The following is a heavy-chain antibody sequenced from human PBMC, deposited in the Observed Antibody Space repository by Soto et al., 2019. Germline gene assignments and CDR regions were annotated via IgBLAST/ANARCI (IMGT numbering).Heavy chain of an antibody. CDR3: VREDILGARSFDY. J-gene: IGHJ4*01. V-gene: IGHV3-48*02. D-gene: IGHD1-26*01. CDR2: ISSLSSPR. Sequence: PGGSLRLSCAASGFIFGGYSMNWVRQAPGKGLEWISYISSLSSPRYYAESVEGRFIISRDNAKNSLYLQMNSLRDEDTAVYFCVREDILGARSFDYWGHGTRVTVSS. CDR1: GFIFGGYS.